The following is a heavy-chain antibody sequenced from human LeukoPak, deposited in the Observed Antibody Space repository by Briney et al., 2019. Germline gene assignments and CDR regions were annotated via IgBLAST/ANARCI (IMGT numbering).Heavy chain of an antibody. CDR2: IYHSGST. CDR1: GGSISSGGYY. CDR3: ARDDSLPNYGSGSPFGY. V-gene: IGHV4-30-2*01. J-gene: IGHJ4*02. D-gene: IGHD3-10*01. Sequence: SETLSLTCTVSGGSISSGGYYWSWIRQPPGKGLEWIGYIYHSGSTYYNPSLKSRVTISVDRSRNQFSLKLSSVTAADTAVYYCARDDSLPNYGSGSPFGYWGQGTLVTVSS.